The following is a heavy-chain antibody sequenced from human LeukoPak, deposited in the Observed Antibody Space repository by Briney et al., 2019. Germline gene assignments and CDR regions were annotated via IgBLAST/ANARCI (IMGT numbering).Heavy chain of an antibody. D-gene: IGHD3-3*01. J-gene: IGHJ6*03. CDR1: GGSISSYY. V-gene: IGHV4-59*01. CDR3: ARVVRAGYDFWKQTAGDYMDV. CDR2: IYYSGST. Sequence: PSETLSLTCTVSGGSISSYYWSWIRQPPGKGLEWIGYIYYSGSTNYNPSLKSRVTISVDTSKNQFSLKLSSVTAADTAVYYCARVVRAGYDFWKQTAGDYMDVWGKGTTVTVSS.